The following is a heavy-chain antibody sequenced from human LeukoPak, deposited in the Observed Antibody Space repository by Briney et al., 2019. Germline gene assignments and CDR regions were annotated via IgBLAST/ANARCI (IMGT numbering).Heavy chain of an antibody. V-gene: IGHV4-61*02. Sequence: PSQTLSLTCTVSGGSISSGSYYWSWIRQPAGKGLEWIGRIYTSGSTNYNPSLKSRVTISVDTCKNQFSLKLSSVTAADTAVYYCARILGYCSSTSCYVGDYYYGMDVWGQGTTVTVSS. J-gene: IGHJ6*02. CDR2: IYTSGST. CDR3: ARILGYCSSTSCYVGDYYYGMDV. D-gene: IGHD2-2*01. CDR1: GGSISSGSYY.